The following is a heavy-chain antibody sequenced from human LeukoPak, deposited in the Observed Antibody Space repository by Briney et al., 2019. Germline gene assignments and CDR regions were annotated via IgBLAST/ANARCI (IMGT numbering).Heavy chain of an antibody. CDR3: AMGSPDESLDY. V-gene: IGHV3-74*01. J-gene: IGHJ4*02. CDR2: IHNDGIST. D-gene: IGHD1-26*01. CDR1: GFTFSSYW. Sequence: GGSLRLSCAASGFTFSSYWMHWVRQAPGKGLVWVSRIHNDGISTTYADSVKGRFTISRDNAKNTLYLQMNSLRADDTAVYYCAMGSPDESLDYWGQGILATVSS.